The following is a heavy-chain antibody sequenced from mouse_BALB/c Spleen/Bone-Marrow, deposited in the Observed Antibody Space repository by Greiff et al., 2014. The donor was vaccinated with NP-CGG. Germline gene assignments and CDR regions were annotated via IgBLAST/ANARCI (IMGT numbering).Heavy chain of an antibody. CDR1: GFTFSSYT. Sequence: LQQSGGGLVQPGGSLKLSFTASGFTFSSYTMSWVRQTPEKRLEWVAYISNGGGSTYYPDTVKGRFTISRDNAKNTLYLQMSSLKSEDTAMYYCARHGGSRGYYFDYWGQGTTLTVSS. J-gene: IGHJ2*01. CDR3: ARHGGSRGYYFDY. CDR2: ISNGGGST. V-gene: IGHV5-12-2*01. D-gene: IGHD1-1*01.